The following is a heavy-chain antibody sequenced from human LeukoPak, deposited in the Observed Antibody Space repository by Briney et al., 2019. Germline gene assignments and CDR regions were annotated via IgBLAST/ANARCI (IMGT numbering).Heavy chain of an antibody. J-gene: IGHJ5*02. D-gene: IGHD2-21*01. Sequence: GGSLKLSCAASGFTFSRYWMSWIRQAPGKGLEWVANIKQDGSEKYYVESVKGRFTISKDNAKQSLYLQMNGLRVDDTAVYYCAKLGDLFDPWGQGTLVTVSS. CDR2: IKQDGSEK. CDR1: GFTFSRYW. CDR3: AKLGDLFDP. V-gene: IGHV3-7*01.